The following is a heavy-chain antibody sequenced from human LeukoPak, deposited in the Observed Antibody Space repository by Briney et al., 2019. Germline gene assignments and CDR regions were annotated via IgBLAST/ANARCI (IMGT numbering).Heavy chain of an antibody. D-gene: IGHD4-17*01. V-gene: IGHV3-15*01. Sequence: GGSLRLSCAASGFTFSNAWMSWVRQAPGKGLEWVGRIKSKTDGGTTDYAAPVKGRFTISRDDSKNTLYLQMNSLKTEDTAVYYCASRTTVSYDAFDIWGQGTMVTVSS. J-gene: IGHJ3*02. CDR3: ASRTTVSYDAFDI. CDR2: IKSKTDGGTT. CDR1: GFTFSNAW.